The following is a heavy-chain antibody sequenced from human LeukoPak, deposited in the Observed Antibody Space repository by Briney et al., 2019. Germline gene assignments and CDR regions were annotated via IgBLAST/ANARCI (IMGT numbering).Heavy chain of an antibody. CDR1: GDSISSYS. Sequence: SETLSLTCTVSGDSISSYSWNWIRQPAGKGLEWIGRIYPSGTTNYNPSLKSRVTMSVDTSKNQFSLRLSSVTAADTAVYYCASYYGGNSVFDYWGQGTLVTVSS. V-gene: IGHV4-4*07. D-gene: IGHD4-23*01. CDR3: ASYYGGNSVFDY. CDR2: IYPSGTT. J-gene: IGHJ4*02.